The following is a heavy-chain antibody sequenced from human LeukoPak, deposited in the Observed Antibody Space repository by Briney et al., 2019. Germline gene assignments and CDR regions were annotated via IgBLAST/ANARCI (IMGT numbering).Heavy chain of an antibody. Sequence: GGSLRLSCAASGFTFSDYYMSWIRQAPGKGLEWVSYISSSGSTIYYADSVKGRFTISRDNAKNSLYLQMNSLRAEDTAVYYCARALGRGRPTAGIVDYWGQGTLVTVSS. D-gene: IGHD3-16*01. CDR1: GFTFSDYY. J-gene: IGHJ4*02. CDR2: ISSSGSTI. V-gene: IGHV3-11*01. CDR3: ARALGRGRPTAGIVDY.